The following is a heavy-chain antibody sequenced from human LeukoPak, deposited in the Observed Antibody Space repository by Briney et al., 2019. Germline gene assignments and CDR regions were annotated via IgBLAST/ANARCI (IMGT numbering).Heavy chain of an antibody. CDR2: ISAYNGNT. Sequence: GASVKVSCKASGYTLTSYGISWVRQAPGQGLEWMGWISAYNGNTNYAQKLQGRVTMTTDTSTSTAYMELRSLRSDDTAVYYCARDPPYCSGGSCYPHYFDYWGQGTLVTVSS. CDR1: GYTLTSYG. CDR3: ARDPPYCSGGSCYPHYFDY. D-gene: IGHD2-15*01. J-gene: IGHJ4*02. V-gene: IGHV1-18*01.